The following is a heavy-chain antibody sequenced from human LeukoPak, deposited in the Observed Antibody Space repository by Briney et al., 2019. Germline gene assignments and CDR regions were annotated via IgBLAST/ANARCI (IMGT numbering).Heavy chain of an antibody. CDR1: GYTFTSYD. J-gene: IGHJ5*02. CDR3: ARDWSDSSSWYGGWFDP. V-gene: IGHV1-8*01. CDR2: MNPNSGNT. Sequence: ASVKVSCKASGYTFTSYDINWVRQATGQGLEWMGWMNPNSGNTGYAQKFQGRVTMTTDTSTSTAYMELRSLRSDDTAVYYCARDWSDSSSWYGGWFDPWGQGTLVTVSS. D-gene: IGHD6-13*01.